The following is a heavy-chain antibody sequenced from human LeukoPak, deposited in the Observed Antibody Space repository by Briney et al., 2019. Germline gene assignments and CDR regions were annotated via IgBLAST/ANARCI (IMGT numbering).Heavy chain of an antibody. V-gene: IGHV1-46*01. D-gene: IGHD2-2*01. CDR2: INPSGGST. J-gene: IGHJ4*02. CDR1: GYTFTSYY. Sequence: GASVKVSCKASGYTFTSYYMHWVRQAPGQGLEWMGIINPSGGSTSYAQEFQGRVTMTRDTSTSTVYMELSSLRSDDTAVYYCARAQGYDQLLFSWGQGTLVTVSS. CDR3: ARAQGYDQLLFS.